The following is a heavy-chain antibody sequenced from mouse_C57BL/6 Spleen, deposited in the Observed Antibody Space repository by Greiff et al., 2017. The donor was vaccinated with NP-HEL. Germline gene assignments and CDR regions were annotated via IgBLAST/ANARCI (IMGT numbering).Heavy chain of an antibody. V-gene: IGHV1-50*01. CDR1: GYTFTSYW. Sequence: VQLQQPGAELVKPGASVKLSCKASGYTFTSYWMQWVKQRPGQGLEWIGEIDPSDSYTNYNQKFKGKATLTVDTSSSTAYMQLSSLTSEDSAVYYCARKKLADYAMDYWGQGTSVTVSS. D-gene: IGHD6-1*01. CDR2: IDPSDSYT. J-gene: IGHJ4*01. CDR3: ARKKLADYAMDY.